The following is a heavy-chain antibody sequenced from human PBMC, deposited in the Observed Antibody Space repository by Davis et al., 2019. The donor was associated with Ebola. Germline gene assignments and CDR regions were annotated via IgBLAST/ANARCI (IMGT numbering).Heavy chain of an antibody. V-gene: IGHV3-23*01. D-gene: IGHD6-19*01. Sequence: GGSLRLSCAGSGFTFNSYAMSWVRQAPGKGLEWVAAISGSGASIYYADSVKGRFSIPRDNSKITLYLQMDSLRAEDTAVYYCAKGGSVYYYYGMDVWGQGTTVTVSS. CDR3: AKGGSVYYYYGMDV. CDR1: GFTFNSYA. CDR2: ISGSGASI. J-gene: IGHJ6*02.